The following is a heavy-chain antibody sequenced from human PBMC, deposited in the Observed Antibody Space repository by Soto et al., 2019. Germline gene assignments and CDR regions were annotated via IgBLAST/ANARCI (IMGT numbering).Heavy chain of an antibody. D-gene: IGHD5-12*01. CDR1: GFTFNTSS. V-gene: IGHV3-21*01. Sequence: EVQLVESGGGLVKPGGSLRLSCAASGFTFNTSSMDWVRQAPGKGLEWVSSINPNSESVVYTDAVKGRFTISRDNAKNSLYLLMNSLTVDDTAVYYCVRHIYGGFDCFDYWGQGTLVTVS. J-gene: IGHJ4*02. CDR3: VRHIYGGFDCFDY. CDR2: INPNSESV.